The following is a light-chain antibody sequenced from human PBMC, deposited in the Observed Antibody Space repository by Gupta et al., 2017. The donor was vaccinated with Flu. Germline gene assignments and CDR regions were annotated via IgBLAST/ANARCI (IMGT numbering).Light chain of an antibody. CDR1: SGSVSTSYY. Sequence: QTVVTQEPSFSVSPGGTVTLTCGLSSGSVSTSYYPSWYQQTPGQAPRTLIYSTNTRSSGVPDRFSGSILGNTAALTITGAQADEESDYYCVLYMGSGMWVFGGGTKLTVL. V-gene: IGLV8-61*01. J-gene: IGLJ3*02. CDR2: STN. CDR3: VLYMGSGMWV.